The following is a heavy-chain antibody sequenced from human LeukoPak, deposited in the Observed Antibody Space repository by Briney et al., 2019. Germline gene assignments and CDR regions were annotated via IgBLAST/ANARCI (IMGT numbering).Heavy chain of an antibody. V-gene: IGHV4-31*03. D-gene: IGHD3-9*01. CDR3: ARDVGTTGWHTFDY. CDR1: GGSISSGGYY. J-gene: IGHJ4*02. CDR2: IYYSGST. Sequence: SETLSLTCTVSGGSISSGGYYWSWIRQHPGKGLEWIGYIYYSGSTYYNPSLKSRVTISVDTSKSQFSLKLSSVTPEDTAVYYCARDVGTTGWHTFDYWGQGTLVTVSS.